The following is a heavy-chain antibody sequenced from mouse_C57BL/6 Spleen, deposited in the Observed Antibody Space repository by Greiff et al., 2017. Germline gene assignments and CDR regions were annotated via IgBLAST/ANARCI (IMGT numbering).Heavy chain of an antibody. CDR1: GYTFTEYT. CDR3: GRHGTVVAAWGYYAMDY. Sequence: VQLQESGAELVKPGASVKLSCKASGYTFTEYTIHWVKQRSGQGLEWIGWFYPGSGSIKYNEKFKDKATLTADKSSSTVYMELSRLTSEDSAVYFCGRHGTVVAAWGYYAMDYWGQGTSVTVAS. V-gene: IGHV1-62-2*01. CDR2: FYPGSGSI. J-gene: IGHJ4*01. D-gene: IGHD1-1*01.